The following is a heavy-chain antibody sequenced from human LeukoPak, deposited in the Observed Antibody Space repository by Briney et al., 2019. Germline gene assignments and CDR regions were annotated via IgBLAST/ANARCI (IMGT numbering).Heavy chain of an antibody. CDR3: ARRFITMVRGAFDI. D-gene: IGHD3-10*01. CDR2: IYYSGST. V-gene: IGHV4-30-4*01. CDR1: GGSISSGDYY. Sequence: PSETLSLTCTVSGGSISSGDYYWSWIRQPPGKGLEWIGYIYYSGSTYYNPSLKSRVTISVDTSKNQFSLKLSSVTAADTAVYYCARRFITMVRGAFDIWGQGTMVTVSS. J-gene: IGHJ3*02.